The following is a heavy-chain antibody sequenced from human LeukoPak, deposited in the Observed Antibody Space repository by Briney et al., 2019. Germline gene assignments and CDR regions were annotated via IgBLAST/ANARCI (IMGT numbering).Heavy chain of an antibody. Sequence: GGSLRLSCAASGFTFSSYWMHWVRQAPGKGLVWVSHINNDGTSPKYADSVKGRFTISRDNAKNMLYLQMNSLRAEDTAVYYCARDGGAFDIWGQGTMVTISS. D-gene: IGHD3-3*01. CDR2: INNDGTSP. CDR3: ARDGGAFDI. J-gene: IGHJ3*02. V-gene: IGHV3-74*01. CDR1: GFTFSSYW.